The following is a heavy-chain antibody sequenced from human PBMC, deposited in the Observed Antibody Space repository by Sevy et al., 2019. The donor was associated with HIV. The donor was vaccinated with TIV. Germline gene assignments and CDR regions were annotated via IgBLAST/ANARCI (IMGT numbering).Heavy chain of an antibody. J-gene: IGHJ4*02. V-gene: IGHV3-72*01. CDR1: GFTFSDHY. CDR3: ATHAGIAAAGRVFDY. Sequence: GGSLRLSCAASGFTFSDHYMEWVRQAPGKGLEWVGRIRNKADSYTTEYAASVKGRFTIPRDDSKNSLYLLMNSLKTEDTAVYYCATHAGIAAAGRVFDYWGQGTLVTVSS. CDR2: IRNKADSYTT. D-gene: IGHD6-13*01.